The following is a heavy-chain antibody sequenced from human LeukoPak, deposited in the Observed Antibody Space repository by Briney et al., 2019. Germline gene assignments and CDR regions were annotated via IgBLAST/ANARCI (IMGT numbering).Heavy chain of an antibody. CDR2: IYYSGST. Sequence: SETLSLTCTVSGGSISSSSYYWGWIRQPPGKGLEWIGSIYYSGSTYYNPSLKSRVTISVDTSKNQFSLKLSSVTAADTAVYYCARDLVGRITMVRGADRWFDPWGQGTLVTVSS. J-gene: IGHJ5*02. CDR3: ARDLVGRITMVRGADRWFDP. D-gene: IGHD3-10*01. CDR1: GGSISSSSYY. V-gene: IGHV4-39*07.